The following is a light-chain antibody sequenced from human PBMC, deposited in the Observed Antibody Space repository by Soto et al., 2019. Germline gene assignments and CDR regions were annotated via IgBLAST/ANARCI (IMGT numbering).Light chain of an antibody. Sequence: QSALTQPASVSGSPGQSITISCTGTSSDVGTYNLVSWYQQHPGKAPKLMIYEDNKRPSGLSNRFSGSKSGNPASLTISGLQADDEADYYCSSYASSRSLLFGGGPKLTVL. CDR3: SSYASSRSLL. CDR2: EDN. V-gene: IGLV2-23*01. J-gene: IGLJ2*01. CDR1: SSDVGTYNL.